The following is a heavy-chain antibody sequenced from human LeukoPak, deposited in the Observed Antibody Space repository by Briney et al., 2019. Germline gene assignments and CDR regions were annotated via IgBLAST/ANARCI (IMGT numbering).Heavy chain of an antibody. CDR1: GFTFSSYA. CDR2: ISGSGGST. Sequence: GGSLRLSCAASGFTFSSYAMSWVRQAPGKGPEWVSAISGSGGSTYYADSVKGRFTISRDNSKNTLYLQMNSLRAEDTAVYYCAKDAPMYYYDSSGYADEGDYWGQGTLVTVSS. CDR3: AKDAPMYYYDSSGYADEGDY. D-gene: IGHD3-22*01. V-gene: IGHV3-23*01. J-gene: IGHJ4*02.